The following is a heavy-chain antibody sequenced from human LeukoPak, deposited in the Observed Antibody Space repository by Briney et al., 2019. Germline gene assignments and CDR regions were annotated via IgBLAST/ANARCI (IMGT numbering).Heavy chain of an antibody. Sequence: GGTLRLCCAASGFTFSNYGMSWVRQAPGKGLEGVSSIFPSGGEIHYADSVRGRFTISRDNSKSTLSLQMNSLRAEDTAIYYCATYRQVLVPFESWGQGTLVTVSS. V-gene: IGHV3-23*01. J-gene: IGHJ4*02. CDR3: ATYRQVLVPFES. CDR1: GFTFSNYG. D-gene: IGHD2-8*02. CDR2: IFPSGGEI.